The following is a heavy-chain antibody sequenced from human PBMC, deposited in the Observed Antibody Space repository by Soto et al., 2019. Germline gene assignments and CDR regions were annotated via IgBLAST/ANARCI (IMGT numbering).Heavy chain of an antibody. D-gene: IGHD3-16*01. Sequence: ASVKISSNPSGYTFTSCDINGVRQAAGQGLEWMGCMNPNSGNTGYARKCQGRLSMTTNTSVSTAYMELRRPRSDDTAGYYCAIPMGRIRGLFDPWGQGTLVTVSS. CDR3: AIPMGRIRGLFDP. CDR2: MNPNSGNT. V-gene: IGHV1-8*01. J-gene: IGHJ5*02. CDR1: GYTFTSCD.